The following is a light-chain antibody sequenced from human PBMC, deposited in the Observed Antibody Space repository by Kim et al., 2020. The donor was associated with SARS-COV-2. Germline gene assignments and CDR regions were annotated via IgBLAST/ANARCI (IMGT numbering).Light chain of an antibody. Sequence: DIQMTQSPSTLSASVGDRVTITCRASQSVSGWLAWYQQKPGKAPKLLISEASSLESGVSSRFSGSGSGTEFTLTIRSLQPDDFATYYCQQYNSYHTFGQGTKVDIK. CDR3: QQYNSYHT. CDR2: EAS. J-gene: IGKJ2*01. V-gene: IGKV1-5*01. CDR1: QSVSGW.